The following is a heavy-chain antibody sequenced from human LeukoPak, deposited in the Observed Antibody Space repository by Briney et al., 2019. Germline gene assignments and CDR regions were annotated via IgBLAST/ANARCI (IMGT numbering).Heavy chain of an antibody. Sequence: GESLKISCKSSGYSFTSYWIGWVRQMPGKGLEWMGIIYPGDSDTRYSPSFQGQVTISADKSISTAYLQWSSLKASDTAMYYCAREWLDTATYYYYGMDVWGQGTTVTVSS. D-gene: IGHD5-18*01. CDR2: IYPGDSDT. CDR3: AREWLDTATYYYYGMDV. J-gene: IGHJ6*02. V-gene: IGHV5-51*01. CDR1: GYSFTSYW.